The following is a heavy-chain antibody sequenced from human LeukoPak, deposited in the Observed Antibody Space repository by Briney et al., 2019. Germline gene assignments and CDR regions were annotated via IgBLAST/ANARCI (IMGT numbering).Heavy chain of an antibody. CDR3: ARGDSGSYPWDAFDI. V-gene: IGHV3-74*01. J-gene: IGHJ3*02. CDR2: INSDGSST. Sequence: GGSLRLSCAASGFTFSSYWMHWVRQAPGKGLVWVSRINSDGSSTSYADSVKGRFTISRDNAKNTLYLQMNSLRAEDTAVYYCARGDSGSYPWDAFDIWGQGTMVTVSS. CDR1: GFTFSSYW. D-gene: IGHD1-26*01.